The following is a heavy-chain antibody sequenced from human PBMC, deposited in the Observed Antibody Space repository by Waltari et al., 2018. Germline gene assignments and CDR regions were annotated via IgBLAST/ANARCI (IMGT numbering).Heavy chain of an antibody. Sequence: EVQLVESGGGLVQPGGSLRLSCAASGFTFSSDWMSWVRQAPGKGLEWVANIKQDGSEKYYVDSVKGRFTISRDNAKNSLYLQMNSLRAEDTAVYYCAREWESDAFDIWGQGTMVTVSS. CDR2: IKQDGSEK. J-gene: IGHJ3*02. CDR1: GFTFSSDW. D-gene: IGHD1-26*01. CDR3: AREWESDAFDI. V-gene: IGHV3-7*01.